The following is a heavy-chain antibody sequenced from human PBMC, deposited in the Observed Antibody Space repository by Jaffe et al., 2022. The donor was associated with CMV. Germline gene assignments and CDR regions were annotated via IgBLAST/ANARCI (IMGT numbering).Heavy chain of an antibody. CDR3: ARELVSRDYDYVGRGLDP. CDR2: IDPNGGGT. V-gene: IGHV1-2*02. CDR1: GYTFTAYY. J-gene: IGHJ5*02. Sequence: QVHLVQSGAEVKKPGASVKVSCKASGYTFTAYYLHWVRLAPGQGLEWVGWIDPNGGGTNYAEKFRGRVTMTRDMSISTAYMELSSLRSDDAAVYYCARELVSRDYDYVGRGLDPWGQGTLVTVSS. D-gene: IGHD3-16*01.